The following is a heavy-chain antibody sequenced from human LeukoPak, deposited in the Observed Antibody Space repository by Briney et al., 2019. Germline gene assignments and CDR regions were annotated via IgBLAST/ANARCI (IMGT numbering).Heavy chain of an antibody. Sequence: GASVKVSCKASGYTFTSYDINWVRQATGQGLEWMGWMNPNSGNTGYAQKFQGRVTMTRNTSISTAYMELSSLRSEDTAVYYCAFLTGAIGWTFDYWGQGTLVTVSS. CDR1: GYTFTSYD. CDR3: AFLTGAIGWTFDY. V-gene: IGHV1-8*01. D-gene: IGHD1-26*01. J-gene: IGHJ4*02. CDR2: MNPNSGNT.